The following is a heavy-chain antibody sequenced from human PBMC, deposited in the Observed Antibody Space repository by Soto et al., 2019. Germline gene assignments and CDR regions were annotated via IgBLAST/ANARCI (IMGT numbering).Heavy chain of an antibody. J-gene: IGHJ3*02. Sequence: QVQLVQSGAEVKKPGASVKVSCKASGYTFTKFGISWVRQAPGQGLEWLGGLSTYREDRNYAQRVQDRVSMTTDTSSSTAYMELRTLISDDTAVYYCARISLGPAPTDAFDIWGQGTMVTVSS. CDR3: ARISLGPAPTDAFDI. CDR2: LSTYREDR. V-gene: IGHV1-18*01. CDR1: GYTFTKFG. D-gene: IGHD1-26*01.